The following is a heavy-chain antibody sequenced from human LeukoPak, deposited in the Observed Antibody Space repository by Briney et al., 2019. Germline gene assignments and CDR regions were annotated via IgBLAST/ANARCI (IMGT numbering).Heavy chain of an antibody. D-gene: IGHD3-22*01. J-gene: IGHJ4*02. CDR1: GYTFTAYY. V-gene: IGHV1-2*03. CDR3: AETSDSSGYSLNY. CDR2: INPNTGGT. Sequence: LVASVKVSCKASGYTFTAYYIHWVRQAPGQGLEWMGWINPNTGGTKYAVRFQDRATMTRDTSISTAYMDLSSLRSDDTAVYYCAETSDSSGYSLNYWGQGTLVTVSS.